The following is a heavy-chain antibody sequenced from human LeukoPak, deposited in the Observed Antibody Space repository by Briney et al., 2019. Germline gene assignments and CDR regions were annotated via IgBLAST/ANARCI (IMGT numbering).Heavy chain of an antibody. J-gene: IGHJ4*02. D-gene: IGHD6-13*01. CDR3: ARGGSWYQTLYYFDY. CDR1: GYTFTSYG. CDR2: INPNSGGT. Sequence: ASVKVSCKASGYTFTSYGISWVRQAPGQGLEWMGWINPNSGGTNYAQKFQGRVTMTRDTSISTAYMELSRLRSDDTAVYYCARGGSWYQTLYYFDYWGQGTLVTVSS. V-gene: IGHV1-2*02.